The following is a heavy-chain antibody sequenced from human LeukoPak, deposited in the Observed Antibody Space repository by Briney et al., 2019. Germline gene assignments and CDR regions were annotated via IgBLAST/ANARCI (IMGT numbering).Heavy chain of an antibody. V-gene: IGHV3-66*02. CDR1: GFSISSYY. J-gene: IGHJ4*02. CDR3: ARGAGWNYFGC. CDR2: FYVGGET. Sequence: GGSLRLSCAASGFSISSYYMSWVRQAPGKALEWVSVFYVGGETYYADSVQGRFTISRDSSKNTLYLQMNSLRTDDTAVYYCARGAGWNYFGCWGQGTLDTVSS. D-gene: IGHD6-19*01.